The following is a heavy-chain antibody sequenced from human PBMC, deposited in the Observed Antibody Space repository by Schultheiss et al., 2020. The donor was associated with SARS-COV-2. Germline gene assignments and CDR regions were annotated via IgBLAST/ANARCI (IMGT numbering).Heavy chain of an antibody. CDR1: GGSISSGDYY. CDR2: IYYSGST. CDR3: ARVWTGADYYYYGMDV. J-gene: IGHJ6*02. V-gene: IGHV4-30-4*01. Sequence: SETLSLTCTVSGGSISSGDYYWSWIRQPPGKGLEWIGYIYYSGSTYYNPSLKSRVTISVDTSKNQFSLKLSSVTAADTAVYYCARVWTGADYYYYGMDVWGQGTTVTVSS. D-gene: IGHD3/OR15-3a*01.